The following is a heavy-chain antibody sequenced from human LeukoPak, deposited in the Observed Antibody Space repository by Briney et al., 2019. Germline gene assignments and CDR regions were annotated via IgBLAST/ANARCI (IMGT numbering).Heavy chain of an antibody. CDR3: AREEGGRWQLGPLDY. Sequence: PGGSLRLSCAASGFMFIAYEMNWVRQAPGKGLEWLSHISTSGSTIYYADSVKGRFTISRDNAKNALYLQMNSLRAEDTAIYFCAREEGGRWQLGPLDYWGQGILVTVSS. V-gene: IGHV3-48*03. CDR2: ISTSGSTI. CDR1: GFMFIAYE. D-gene: IGHD2-15*01. J-gene: IGHJ4*02.